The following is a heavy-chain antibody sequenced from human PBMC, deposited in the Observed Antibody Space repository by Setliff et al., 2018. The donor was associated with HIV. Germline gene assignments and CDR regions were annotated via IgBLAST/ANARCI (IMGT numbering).Heavy chain of an antibody. CDR3: AKLLGNGGNSDPFDL. J-gene: IGHJ3*01. D-gene: IGHD2-21*01. V-gene: IGHV3-43*02. CDR1: GFTFRNYD. Sequence: PGGSLRLSCAASGFTFRNYDMNWVRQAPGKGLEWVSFISVSGFTIHYADSVKGRFTISRDNSKESLFLQMSSLTTEDTALYYCAKLLGNGGNSDPFDLWGQGTTVTVSS. CDR2: ISVSGFTI.